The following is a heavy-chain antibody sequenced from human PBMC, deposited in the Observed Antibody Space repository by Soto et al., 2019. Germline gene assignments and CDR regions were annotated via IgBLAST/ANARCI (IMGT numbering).Heavy chain of an antibody. Sequence: VGSLRLSCAASGFTFSSYWMSWVRQAPGKGLEWVANIKQDGSEKYYVDSVKGRFTISRDNAKNSLYLQMNSLRAEDTAVYYCARSLGSIWSRHRGWFEPWGQATLVTV. J-gene: IGHJ5*02. CDR1: GFTFSSYW. CDR2: IKQDGSEK. D-gene: IGHD6-13*01. CDR3: ARSLGSIWSRHRGWFEP. V-gene: IGHV3-7*03.